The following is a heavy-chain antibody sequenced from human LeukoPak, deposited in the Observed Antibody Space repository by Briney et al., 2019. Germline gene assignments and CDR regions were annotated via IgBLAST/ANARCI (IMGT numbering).Heavy chain of an antibody. Sequence: ASVKVSCKVSGYTLTELSMHWVRQAPGKGLEWMGGFDPEDGETIYAQKFQGRVTMTEDTSTDTAYMELSSLRSEDTAVYYCATTGNYYDSSGYYVSDPQFDYWGQGTLVTVSS. CDR3: ATTGNYYDSSGYYVSDPQFDY. CDR2: FDPEDGET. D-gene: IGHD3-22*01. CDR1: GYTLTELS. J-gene: IGHJ4*02. V-gene: IGHV1-24*01.